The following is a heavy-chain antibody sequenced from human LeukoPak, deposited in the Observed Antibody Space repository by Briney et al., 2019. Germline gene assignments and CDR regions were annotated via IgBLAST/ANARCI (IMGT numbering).Heavy chain of an antibody. D-gene: IGHD3-10*01. CDR3: ARGITMVRGVIVLDAFDI. V-gene: IGHV4-39*07. J-gene: IGHJ3*02. Sequence: SETLSLTCTVSGGSISSSSYYWGWIRQPPGKGLEWIGSIYYSGSTYYNPSLKSRVTISVDTSKNQFSLKLSSVTAAGTAVYYCARGITMVRGVIVLDAFDIWGQGTMVTVSS. CDR2: IYYSGST. CDR1: GGSISSSSYY.